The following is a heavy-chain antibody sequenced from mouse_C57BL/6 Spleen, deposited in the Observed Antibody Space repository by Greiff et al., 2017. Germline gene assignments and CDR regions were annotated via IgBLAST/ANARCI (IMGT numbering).Heavy chain of an antibody. CDR1: GYTFTSYW. D-gene: IGHD2-4*01. J-gene: IGHJ4*01. V-gene: IGHV1-59*01. CDR2: IDPSDSYT. CDR3: ARSGDYDVAMDY. Sequence: VQLQQPGAELVRPGTSVKLSCKASGYTFTSYWMHWVKQRPGQGLEWIGMIDPSDSYTNYTQKFKGKATLTVDTSSSTAYMQLSSLTSEDSAVYYGARSGDYDVAMDYWGQGTSVTVSS.